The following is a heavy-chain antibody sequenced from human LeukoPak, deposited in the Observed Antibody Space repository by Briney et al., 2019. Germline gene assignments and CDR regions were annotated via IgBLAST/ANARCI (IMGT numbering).Heavy chain of an antibody. CDR3: ARGLVYSDY. CDR2: IYYSGST. J-gene: IGHJ4*02. Sequence: SETLSLTCTVSGGSISSSSYYWGWIRQPPGKGLEWIGSIYYSGSTYYNPSLKSRVTISVDTSKNQFPLKLSSVTAADTAVYYCARGLVYSDYWGQGTLVTVSS. CDR1: GGSISSSSYY. V-gene: IGHV4-39*06. D-gene: IGHD2-21*01.